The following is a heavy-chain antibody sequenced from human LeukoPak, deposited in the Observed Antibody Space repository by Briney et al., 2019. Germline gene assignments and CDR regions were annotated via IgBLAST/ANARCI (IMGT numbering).Heavy chain of an antibody. D-gene: IGHD4-17*01. Sequence: ASVKVSCKASGYTFTSYDINWVRQATGQGLEWMGWMNPNSGNTGYVQKFQGRVTMTRNTSISTAYMELSSLRSEDTAVYYCARLVYGDYVERFDYWGQGTLVTVSS. CDR1: GYTFTSYD. CDR2: MNPNSGNT. J-gene: IGHJ4*02. V-gene: IGHV1-8*01. CDR3: ARLVYGDYVERFDY.